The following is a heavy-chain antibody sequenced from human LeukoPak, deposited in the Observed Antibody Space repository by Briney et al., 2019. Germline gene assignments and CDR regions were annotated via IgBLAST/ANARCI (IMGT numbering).Heavy chain of an antibody. D-gene: IGHD3-16*02. CDR3: ARDTGIYGDYVWGSYRSPQNY. J-gene: IGHJ4*02. Sequence: SETLSLTCTVSGYSISSGYYWGWIRQPPGKGLEWIGSIYHSGSTYYNPSLKSRVTISVDTSKNQFSLKLSSVTAADTAVYYCARDTGIYGDYVWGSYRSPQNYWGQGTLVTVSS. CDR1: GYSISSGYY. CDR2: IYHSGST. V-gene: IGHV4-38-2*02.